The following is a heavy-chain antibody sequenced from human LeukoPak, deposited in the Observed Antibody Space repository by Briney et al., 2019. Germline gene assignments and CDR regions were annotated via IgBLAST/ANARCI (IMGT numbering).Heavy chain of an antibody. J-gene: IGHJ4*02. CDR1: GGSISSGSYS. CDR3: ARGGRSSWSYFDY. D-gene: IGHD6-13*01. CDR2: IYPRGST. V-gene: IGHV4-30-2*01. Sequence: SETLSLTCAVSGGSISSGSYSWSWIRQPPGKGLEWIGYIYPRGSTYYNPSLKSRVILSLDKSANQFSLNLSSVTAADTAVYYCARGGRSSWSYFDYWGQGTLVTVSS.